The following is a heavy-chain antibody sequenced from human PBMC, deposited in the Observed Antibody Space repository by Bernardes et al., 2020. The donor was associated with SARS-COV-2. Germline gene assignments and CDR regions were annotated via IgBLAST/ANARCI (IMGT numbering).Heavy chain of an antibody. CDR1: GGSISSGGYY. CDR3: ARDRRSYCSSTSCPTGGAYYYYGMDV. Sequence: SETLSLTCTVSGGSISSGGYYWSWIRQHPGKGLEWIGYIYYSGSTYYNPSLKSRVTISVDTSKNQFSLKLSSVTAADTAVYYCARDRRSYCSSTSCPTGGAYYYYGMDVWGQGTTVTVSS. J-gene: IGHJ6*02. CDR2: IYYSGST. V-gene: IGHV4-31*03. D-gene: IGHD2-2*01.